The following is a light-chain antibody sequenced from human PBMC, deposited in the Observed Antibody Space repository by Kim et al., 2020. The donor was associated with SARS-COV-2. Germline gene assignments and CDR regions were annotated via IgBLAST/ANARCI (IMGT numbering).Light chain of an antibody. CDR2: GNS. Sequence: QSVLTQPPSVSGAPGQTVTISCTGSSSNIGAGYDVHWYQQLPGTAPKVLIYGNSDRPSGVPDRFSGSKSDTSASLAITGLQAADEADYYCQSYDRSLSAWVFGGGTQLTVL. CDR1: SSNIGAGYD. V-gene: IGLV1-40*01. J-gene: IGLJ3*02. CDR3: QSYDRSLSAWV.